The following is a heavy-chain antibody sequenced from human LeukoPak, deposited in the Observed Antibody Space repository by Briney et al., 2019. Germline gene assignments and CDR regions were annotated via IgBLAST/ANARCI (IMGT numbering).Heavy chain of an antibody. V-gene: IGHV1-24*01. CDR1: GYTLTELS. CDR3: ATGAGGYDSLTG. Sequence: ASVKVSCKVSGYTLTELSMHWVRQAPGKGLEWVGGFDAEDGERIYTQKFQGRVTMTEDTSTDTAYMELSSLRSEDTAVYYCATGAGGYDSLTGWGQGTLVTVSS. D-gene: IGHD5-12*01. J-gene: IGHJ4*02. CDR2: FDAEDGER.